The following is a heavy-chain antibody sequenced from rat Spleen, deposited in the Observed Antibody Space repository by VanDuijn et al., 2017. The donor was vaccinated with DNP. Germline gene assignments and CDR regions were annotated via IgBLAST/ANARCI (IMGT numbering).Heavy chain of an antibody. J-gene: IGHJ2*01. CDR2: ITHDGGTA. CDR3: ARSVWAARNCFDI. V-gene: IGHV5-22*01. D-gene: IGHD1-2*01. Sequence: EVQLVESGGGLVQPGRSLKLACAASGFTFSDYYMAWVRQAPTKGLDWVAYITHDGGTAYNGDSVKGRFTVSRDSAENTLYLQMNSLRSEDTATYYCARSVWAARNCFDIWGQGVMVTVSS. CDR1: GFTFSDYY.